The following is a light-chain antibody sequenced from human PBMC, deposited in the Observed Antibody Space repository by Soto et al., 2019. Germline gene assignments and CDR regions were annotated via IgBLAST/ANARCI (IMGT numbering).Light chain of an antibody. V-gene: IGKV3-11*01. CDR3: QEGTYWPA. CDR1: QSVSGS. J-gene: IGKJ4*01. Sequence: IVLTQSPAIFSLSPGEKATLSCRASQSVSGSLGWYQQKPGQAPRLIIYDASVRATGIPARFSGSGSGTDFTLTISSLEPEDFAVYYCQEGTYWPAFGGGTKVDIK. CDR2: DAS.